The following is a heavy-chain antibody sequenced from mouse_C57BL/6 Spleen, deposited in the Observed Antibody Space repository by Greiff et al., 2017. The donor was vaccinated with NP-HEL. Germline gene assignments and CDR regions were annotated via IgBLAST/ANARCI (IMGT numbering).Heavy chain of an antibody. V-gene: IGHV5-6*01. Sequence: DVQLVESGGDLVKPGGSLKLSCAASGFTFSSYGMSWVRQTPDKRLAWVATISSGGSYIYSPDSVTGRFAISRDNATNTLYLQMSSLKSEDTAMYYCARASNWEDYFDYWGQGTTLTVSS. CDR3: ARASNWEDYFDY. J-gene: IGHJ2*01. CDR1: GFTFSSYG. CDR2: ISSGGSYI. D-gene: IGHD4-1*01.